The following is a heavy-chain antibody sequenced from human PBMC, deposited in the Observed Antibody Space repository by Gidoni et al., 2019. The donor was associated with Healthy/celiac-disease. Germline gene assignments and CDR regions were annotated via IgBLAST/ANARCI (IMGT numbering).Heavy chain of an antibody. CDR1: GFTFSSYS. V-gene: IGHV3-64*01. J-gene: IGHJ3*02. Sequence: EVQLVESGGGLVQPGGSLRLSCAASGFTFSSYSMNWVRQAPGKGLEYVAAISSSGGSTYYENYVRGRLTVSRDKSRNTLYLQVGSRRPEELAVYYCAGDVEIYKYGYSVAFDIWGQGTMVTVSS. D-gene: IGHD5-18*01. CDR3: AGDVEIYKYGYSVAFDI. CDR2: ISSSGGST.